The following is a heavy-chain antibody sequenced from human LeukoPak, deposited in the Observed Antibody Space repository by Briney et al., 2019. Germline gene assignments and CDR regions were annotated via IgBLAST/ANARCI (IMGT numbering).Heavy chain of an antibody. J-gene: IGHJ4*02. Sequence: SETLSLTCTVSGGSISSGGYYWSWIRQHPGKGLEWIGYIYYSGSTYYNPSLKSRVTISVDTSKNQFSLKLSSVTAADTAVYYCARVTYYYDSTLDYWGQGTLVTVSS. D-gene: IGHD3-22*01. CDR1: GGSISSGGYY. CDR3: ARVTYYYDSTLDY. CDR2: IYYSGST. V-gene: IGHV4-31*03.